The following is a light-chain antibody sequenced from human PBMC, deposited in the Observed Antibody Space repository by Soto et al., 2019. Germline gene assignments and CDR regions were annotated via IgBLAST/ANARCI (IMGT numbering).Light chain of an antibody. CDR1: SGHSSYA. J-gene: IGLJ2*01. Sequence: QSVLTQSPSASASLGASVKLTCTLSSGHSSYAIAWHQQQPEKGPRYLMKVNSDGSHNKGDGIPDRFSGFSSGAERYLTISSLQSEDEADYYCQTWGGAGFSVVFGGGTKLTVL. CDR2: VNSDGSH. CDR3: QTWGGAGFSVV. V-gene: IGLV4-69*01.